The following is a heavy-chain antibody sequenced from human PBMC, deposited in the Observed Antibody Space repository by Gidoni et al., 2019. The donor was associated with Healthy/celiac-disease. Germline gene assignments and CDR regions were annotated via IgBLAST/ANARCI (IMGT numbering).Heavy chain of an antibody. CDR3: ARDEVNCSGGSCYSYWFDP. CDR1: GGTFSSYT. D-gene: IGHD2-15*01. Sequence: QVQLVQSGAEVKKPGSSVKVSCKASGGTFSSYTISWVRQAPGQGLAWMGRIIPIRGIANYAQKFQGRVTITADKSTSTAYMELSSLRSEDTAVYYCARDEVNCSGGSCYSYWFDPWGQGTLVTVSS. J-gene: IGHJ5*02. V-gene: IGHV1-69*08. CDR2: IIPIRGIA.